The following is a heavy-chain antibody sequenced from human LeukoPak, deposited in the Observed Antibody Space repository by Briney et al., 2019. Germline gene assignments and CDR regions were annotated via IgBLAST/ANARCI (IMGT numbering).Heavy chain of an antibody. Sequence: SEALSLTCTVSADSLSSGGHYWAWIRQFPGKGLESIGFIHHSGRSRHNPSLKDRVAISVDTSRKQFALKLSSVTAADTAMYYCARGGNRFGGFYFDYWGQGIQVIVSS. CDR1: ADSLSSGGHY. V-gene: IGHV4-31*03. J-gene: IGHJ4*02. CDR2: IHHSGRS. CDR3: ARGGNRFGGFYFDY. D-gene: IGHD3-10*01.